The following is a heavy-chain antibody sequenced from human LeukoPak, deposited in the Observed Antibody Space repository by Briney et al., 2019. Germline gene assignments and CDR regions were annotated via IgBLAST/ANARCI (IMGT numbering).Heavy chain of an antibody. CDR1: GFSFSSYA. Sequence: PGGSLRLSCAASGFSFSSYAMSWVRQAPGKRLEWVSVVTGGGGDTYYADSVKGRFTISRDNSKNTLFLQMNSLRAEDTAVYYCARRAGAYSHPYDYWGQGTLVTVSS. CDR3: ARRAGAYSHPYDY. D-gene: IGHD4/OR15-4a*01. J-gene: IGHJ4*02. V-gene: IGHV3-23*01. CDR2: VTGGGGDT.